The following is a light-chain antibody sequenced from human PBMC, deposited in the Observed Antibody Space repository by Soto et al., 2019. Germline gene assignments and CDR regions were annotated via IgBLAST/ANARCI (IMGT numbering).Light chain of an antibody. CDR3: SSFTTSSPYV. CDR2: EVS. CDR1: SSDIGDYNY. V-gene: IGLV2-14*01. J-gene: IGLJ1*01. Sequence: QSALTQPASVSGSPGQSITISCTGTSSDIGDYNYVSWYQQYPGKAPTLMIYEVSHRPSGVSNRVSGSKSGNTASLTISGLQAEDEADYYCSSFTTSSPYVFGTGTKVTVL.